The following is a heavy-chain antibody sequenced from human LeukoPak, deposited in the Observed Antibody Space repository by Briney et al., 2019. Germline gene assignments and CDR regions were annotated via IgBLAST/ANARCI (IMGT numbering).Heavy chain of an antibody. V-gene: IGHV4-59*12. Sequence: SETLPLTCTVSGGSISSYYWSWIRQPPGKGLEWIGYIYYSGSTNYNPSLKSRVTISVDTSKNQFSLKLSSVTAADTAVYYCARDGRTEDWFDPWGQGTLVTVSS. CDR1: GGSISSYY. CDR3: ARDGRTEDWFDP. CDR2: IYYSGST. J-gene: IGHJ5*02.